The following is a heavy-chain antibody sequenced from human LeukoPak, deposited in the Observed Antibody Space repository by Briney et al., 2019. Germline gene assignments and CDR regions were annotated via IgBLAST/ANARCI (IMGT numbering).Heavy chain of an antibody. V-gene: IGHV1-46*01. CDR1: GYTFTSYY. D-gene: IGHD3-3*01. Sequence: ASVKVSCKASGYTFTSYYMHWVRQAPGQGLEWMGIINPSGGSTSYAQKFQGRVTMTRDTSTSTVYMELSSLRSEDTAVYYCARGNDFWSGYYSGPIMDVWGQGPRSPSP. CDR2: INPSGGST. J-gene: IGHJ6*02. CDR3: ARGNDFWSGYYSGPIMDV.